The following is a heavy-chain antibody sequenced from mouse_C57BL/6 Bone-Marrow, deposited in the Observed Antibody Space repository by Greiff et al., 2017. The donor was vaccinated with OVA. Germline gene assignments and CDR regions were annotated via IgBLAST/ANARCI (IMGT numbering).Heavy chain of an antibody. CDR1: GYTFTDSE. J-gene: IGHJ3*01. D-gene: IGHD1-1*02. CDR2: IDPETGGT. CDR3: TRGVDLAWFAY. Sequence: QVQLKQSGAELVRPGASVTLSCKASGYTFTDSEMHWVKQTPVHGLDWIGPIDPETGGTAYNQKFQGKALLTADQSSSTAYMELRSLTSEDSAVYYCTRGVDLAWFAYWGQGTLVTVSA. V-gene: IGHV1-15*01.